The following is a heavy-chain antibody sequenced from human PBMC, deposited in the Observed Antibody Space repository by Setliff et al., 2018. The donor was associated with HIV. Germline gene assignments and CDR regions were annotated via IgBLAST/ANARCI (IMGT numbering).Heavy chain of an antibody. V-gene: IGHV4-39*07. CDR3: ALLEVPFIGGRIPSF. J-gene: IGHJ4*02. D-gene: IGHD3-16*01. CDR1: GDSVTSETYC. Sequence: SETLSLTCTVSGDSVTSETYCWGWIRQPPGKGLEWIGEINHSEDTNYNSFLKSRVTISLDMSKNQFSLKLITLTVADTAVYYCALLEVPFIGGRIPSFWGQGTLVTVSS. CDR2: INHSEDT.